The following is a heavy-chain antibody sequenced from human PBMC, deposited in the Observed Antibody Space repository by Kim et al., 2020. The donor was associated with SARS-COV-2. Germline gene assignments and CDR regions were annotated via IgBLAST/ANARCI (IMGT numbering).Heavy chain of an antibody. D-gene: IGHD6-13*01. Sequence: GGSLRLSCAASGFTFGSYWMTWVRQAPGKGLEWVANIKEDGSEKYYVDSEKGRFTISRDNAKKSLYLQMNSLRAEDTAVYYCARDAAACDCGHGTLVTVS. CDR3: ARDAAACD. CDR1: GFTFGSYW. J-gene: IGHJ4*01. V-gene: IGHV3-7*01. CDR2: IKEDGSEK.